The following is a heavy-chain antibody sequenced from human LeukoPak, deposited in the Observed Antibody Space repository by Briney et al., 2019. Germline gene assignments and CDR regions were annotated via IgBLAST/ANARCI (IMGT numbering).Heavy chain of an antibody. CDR3: AKDMITIFGVVTQHDAFDI. CDR1: GFTFSSYA. V-gene: IGHV3-23*01. CDR2: ISGSGGST. Sequence: GGSLRLSCAASGFTFSSYAMSWVRQAPGKGLEWVSAISGSGGSTYYADSVKGRFTISRDNSKNTLYLQMNSLRAEDTAVYYCAKDMITIFGVVTQHDAFDIWGQGTMVTVSS. J-gene: IGHJ3*02. D-gene: IGHD3-3*01.